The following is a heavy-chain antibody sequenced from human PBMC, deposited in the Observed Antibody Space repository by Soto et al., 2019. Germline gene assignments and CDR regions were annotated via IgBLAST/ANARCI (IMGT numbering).Heavy chain of an antibody. CDR3: ARPLRFLADYYGMEV. Sequence: SGESLKISCKGSGYTFTTYWIGWVRQMPGKGLEWMGIIFPGDSETRYSPSFRGQVTMSADKSITTAYLQWSSLKASDTAIYYCARPLRFLADYYGMEVWGQGTMVTVSS. D-gene: IGHD3-3*01. CDR1: GYTFTTYW. V-gene: IGHV5-51*01. J-gene: IGHJ6*02. CDR2: IFPGDSET.